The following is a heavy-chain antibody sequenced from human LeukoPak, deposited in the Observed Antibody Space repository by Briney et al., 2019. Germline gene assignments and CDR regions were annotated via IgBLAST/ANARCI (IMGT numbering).Heavy chain of an antibody. V-gene: IGHV4-34*01. CDR2: INHSGST. CDR3: ARYCSSTSCSGDYYYGMDV. D-gene: IGHD2-2*01. Sequence: GSLRLSCAASGFTFTTYTMNWVRQPPGKGLEWIGEINHSGSTNYNQSLKSRVTISVDTSKNQFSLKLSSVTAADTAVYYCARYCSSTSCSGDYYYGMDVWGQGTTVTVSS. J-gene: IGHJ6*02. CDR1: GFTFTTYT.